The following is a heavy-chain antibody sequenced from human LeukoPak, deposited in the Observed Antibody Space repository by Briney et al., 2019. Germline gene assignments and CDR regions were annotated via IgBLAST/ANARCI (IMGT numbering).Heavy chain of an antibody. CDR3: AKAYGYCTTTSCSHEEFDY. D-gene: IGHD2-2*01. Sequence: GRSLRLSCAASGFTFSNYGMHWVRQAPGKGLEWVAVISYDGSNKYYADSVKGRFAISRDNSKNTLYLQMNSLRAEDTAVYYCAKAYGYCTTTSCSHEEFDYWGQ. CDR2: ISYDGSNK. J-gene: IGHJ4*02. V-gene: IGHV3-30*18. CDR1: GFTFSNYG.